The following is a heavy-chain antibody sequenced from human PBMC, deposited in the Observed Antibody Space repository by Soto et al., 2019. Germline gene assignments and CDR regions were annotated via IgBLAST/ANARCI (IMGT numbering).Heavy chain of an antibody. D-gene: IGHD6-13*01. CDR2: SNYGGPT. CDR3: ARHGAYSTSVYYYYGMDV. J-gene: IGHJ6*02. Sequence: SETLSLTCTVSGGAINSTAYYWVWIRQPPGKGLEWIGSSNYGGPTYYSPSLQSRVTITLDTAKNHFSLNLRSGTAADTAVYYCARHGAYSTSVYYYYGMDVWGQGTTVTVSS. CDR1: GGAINSTAYY. V-gene: IGHV4-39*01.